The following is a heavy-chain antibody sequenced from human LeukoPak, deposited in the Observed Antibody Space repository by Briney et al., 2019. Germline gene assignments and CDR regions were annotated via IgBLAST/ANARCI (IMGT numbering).Heavy chain of an antibody. Sequence: PSETLSLTCVVYGGSLSGYYWSWIRQPPGKGLEWIGEINHSGSANYNPSLKSRVTISVDTSKNQFSLKLSSVTAADTAVYYCASPPAGYDSSGQFDYWGQGTLVTVSS. V-gene: IGHV4-34*01. J-gene: IGHJ4*02. CDR3: ASPPAGYDSSGQFDY. CDR1: GGSLSGYY. CDR2: INHSGSA. D-gene: IGHD3-22*01.